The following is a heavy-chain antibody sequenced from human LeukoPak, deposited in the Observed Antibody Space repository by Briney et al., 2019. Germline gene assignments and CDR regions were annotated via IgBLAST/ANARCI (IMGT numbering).Heavy chain of an antibody. CDR3: ARRPMVRYFGLYNWFDP. V-gene: IGHV4-39*07. J-gene: IGHJ5*02. CDR1: SGSISTSNYY. CDR2: IFYSGST. D-gene: IGHD3-9*01. Sequence: PSETLSLTCTVSSGSISTSNYYWGWVRQPPGKALEWIGNIFYSGSTYYSPSLKSRVTISLDTSRNQFSLKLSSVTAADTAVYYCARRPMVRYFGLYNWFDPWGQGTLVTVSS.